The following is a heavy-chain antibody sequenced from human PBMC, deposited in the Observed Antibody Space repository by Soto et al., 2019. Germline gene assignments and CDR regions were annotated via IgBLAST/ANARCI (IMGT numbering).Heavy chain of an antibody. Sequence: SETLSLTCAVYGGSFSGYYWSWIRQPPGKGLEWIGEINHSGSTNYNPSLKSRVTISVDTSKNQFSLKLSSVTAADTAVYYCARLRALDGDAYYYYGMDVWGQGTTVTVSS. CDR3: ARLRALDGDAYYYYGMDV. V-gene: IGHV4-34*01. CDR2: INHSGST. CDR1: GGSFSGYY. D-gene: IGHD3-10*01. J-gene: IGHJ6*02.